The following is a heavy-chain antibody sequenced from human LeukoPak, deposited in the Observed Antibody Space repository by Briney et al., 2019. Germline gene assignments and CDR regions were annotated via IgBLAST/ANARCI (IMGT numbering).Heavy chain of an antibody. CDR1: GASISSDY. D-gene: IGHD6-19*01. J-gene: IGHJ4*02. V-gene: IGHV4-59*01. Sequence: PSETLSLTCTVSGASISSDYWSWIRQPPGMGLEWIGDIHYTGTTNYNPSLKSRVTISVDTSKTQFSLKVNSVTAADTAVFYCASSGWYEGGVYWGQGTLVTVSS. CDR2: IHYTGTT. CDR3: ASSGWYEGGVY.